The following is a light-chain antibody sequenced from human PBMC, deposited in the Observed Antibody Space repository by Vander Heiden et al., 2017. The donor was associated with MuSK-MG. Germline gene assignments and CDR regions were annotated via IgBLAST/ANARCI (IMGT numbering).Light chain of an antibody. Sequence: EIVLTQSPGTLSLSPGERATLSCRASQSVSSSYLAWYQQKPGQAPRLLIYGASSRATGIPDRFTGRASGTDFTLTIIRLEPEDFAVYYCRRDCSSPLTFGGGTKVEIK. CDR3: RRDCSSPLT. CDR2: GAS. CDR1: QSVSSSY. J-gene: IGKJ4*01. V-gene: IGKV3-20*01.